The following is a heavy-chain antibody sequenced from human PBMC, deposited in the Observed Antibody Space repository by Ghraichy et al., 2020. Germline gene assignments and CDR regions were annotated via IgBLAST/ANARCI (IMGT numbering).Heavy chain of an antibody. Sequence: SVKVSCKTSGGTFSSYAISWVRQAPGQGLEWMGGIIPIFGTSNYAQNFQGRVTITADESTSTAYMELSSLRSEDTAVYYCARGGVYGSGSYDYWCQGTLVTVAS. CDR3: ARGGVYGSGSYDY. CDR1: GGTFSSYA. V-gene: IGHV1-69*13. CDR2: IIPIFGTS. J-gene: IGHJ4*02. D-gene: IGHD3-10*01.